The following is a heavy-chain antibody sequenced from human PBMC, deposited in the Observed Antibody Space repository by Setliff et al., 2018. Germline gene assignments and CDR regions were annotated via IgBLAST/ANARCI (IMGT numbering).Heavy chain of an antibody. CDR2: IQKSGGT. Sequence: SETLSLTCNVSGVSISSYYWSWIRQPPGKGLESIGYIQKSGGTNYNPALKSRVTISVDTSTNQFSLKLTSVTAADTAVYYCARLSWNGLRYFGLDVWGQGTTVTAP. CDR3: ARLSWNGLRYFGLDV. J-gene: IGHJ6*02. D-gene: IGHD3-3*01. CDR1: GVSISSYY. V-gene: IGHV4-59*01.